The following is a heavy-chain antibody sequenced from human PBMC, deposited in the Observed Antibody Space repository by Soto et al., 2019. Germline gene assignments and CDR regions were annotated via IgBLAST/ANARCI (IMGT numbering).Heavy chain of an antibody. CDR3: AKRVNTYYFDY. J-gene: IGHJ4*02. CDR2: ISGSGGST. V-gene: IGHV3-23*01. Sequence: GGSLRLSCAASGFTFSSYAMSWVRQAPGKGLEWVSAISGSGGSTFHADPVKGRFTISRDNSQNTLYLQMSSLRAEDTALYYCAKRVNTYYFDYWGPGTLVTVSS. CDR1: GFTFSSYA. D-gene: IGHD3-3*01.